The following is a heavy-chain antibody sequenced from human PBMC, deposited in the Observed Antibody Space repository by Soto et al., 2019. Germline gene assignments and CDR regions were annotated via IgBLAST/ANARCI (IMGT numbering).Heavy chain of an antibody. J-gene: IGHJ4*02. CDR2: IYYSGST. CDR3: ARWPQLEPRFDY. D-gene: IGHD1-1*01. V-gene: IGHV4-31*01. Sequence: QVQLQESGPGLVKPSQTLSLTCTVSGGSISSGGYYWSWIRQHPGKGLEWIGYIYYSGSTYYNPSPKSLVTLSVDTSKNQFSLKLSSVTAADTAVYYCARWPQLEPRFDYWGQGTLVTVSS. CDR1: GGSISSGGYY.